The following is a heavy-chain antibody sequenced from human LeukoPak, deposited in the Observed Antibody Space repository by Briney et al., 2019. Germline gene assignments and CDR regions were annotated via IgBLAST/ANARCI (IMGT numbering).Heavy chain of an antibody. Sequence: SETLSLTCTVSGGSISSYYWSWIRQPPGKGLEWIGYIYTSGSTNYNPSLKSRVTISVDTSKNQFSLKLSSVTAADTAVYYCARHPPAVAGPGYFDYWGQGTLVTASS. CDR2: IYTSGST. V-gene: IGHV4-4*09. D-gene: IGHD6-19*01. CDR3: ARHPPAVAGPGYFDY. J-gene: IGHJ4*02. CDR1: GGSISSYY.